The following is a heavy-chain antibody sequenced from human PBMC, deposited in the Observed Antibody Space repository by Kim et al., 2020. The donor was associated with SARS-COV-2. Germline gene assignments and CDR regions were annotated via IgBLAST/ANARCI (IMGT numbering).Heavy chain of an antibody. D-gene: IGHD6-13*01. V-gene: IGHV4-59*13. CDR3: ARAPAGGAAAALGAFDI. CDR2: IYYSGST. Sequence: SETLSLTCTVSGGSISSYYWSWIRQPPGKGLEWIGYIYYSGSTNYNPSLKSRVTISVDTSKNQFSLKLSSVTAADTAVYYCARAPAGGAAAALGAFDIWGQGTMVTVSS. J-gene: IGHJ3*02. CDR1: GGSISSYY.